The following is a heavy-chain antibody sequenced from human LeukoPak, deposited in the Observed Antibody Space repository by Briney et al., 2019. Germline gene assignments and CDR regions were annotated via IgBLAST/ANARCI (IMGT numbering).Heavy chain of an antibody. J-gene: IGHJ6*02. D-gene: IGHD6-6*01. V-gene: IGHV1-24*01. Sequence: ASVKVSCKVSGYTLTELSMHWVRQAPGKGLEWMGGFDPEDGETIYAQKFQGRVTMTEDTSTDTAYMELSSLRSEDTAVYYCATSASSDYYYGMDVWGQGTTVTVSS. CDR2: FDPEDGET. CDR1: GYTLTELS. CDR3: ATSASSDYYYGMDV.